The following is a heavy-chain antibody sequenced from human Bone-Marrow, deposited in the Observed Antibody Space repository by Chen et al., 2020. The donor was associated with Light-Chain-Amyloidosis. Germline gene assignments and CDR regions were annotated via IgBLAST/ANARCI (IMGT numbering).Heavy chain of an antibody. CDR1: GYTFPNYW. CDR3: ARRRDGYNFDY. Sequence: KISCKGSGYTFPNYWIGWVRQMPGKGLAWMGVIYPDDSDARYSPSFEGQVTISADKSITTAYLQWRSLKASDTAMYYCARRRDGYNFDYWGQGTLVTVSS. V-gene: IGHV5-51*01. CDR2: IYPDDSDA. D-gene: IGHD5-12*01. J-gene: IGHJ4*02.